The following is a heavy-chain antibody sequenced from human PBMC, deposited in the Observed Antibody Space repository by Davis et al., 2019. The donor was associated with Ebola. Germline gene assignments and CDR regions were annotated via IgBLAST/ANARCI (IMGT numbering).Heavy chain of an antibody. Sequence: SVKVSCKASGGTFSNYAINWVRQAPGQGLEWMGGIIPILGIADYAQNFQGRLTITADESTSTAYMELSGLRSDDTALYYCASLTGLGYWGQGTLVTVSS. CDR3: ASLTGLGY. CDR1: GGTFSNYA. D-gene: IGHD3/OR15-3a*01. J-gene: IGHJ4*02. V-gene: IGHV1-69*10. CDR2: IIPILGIA.